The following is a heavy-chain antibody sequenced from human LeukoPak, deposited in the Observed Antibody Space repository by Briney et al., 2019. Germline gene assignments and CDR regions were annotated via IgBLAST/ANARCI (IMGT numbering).Heavy chain of an antibody. CDR2: ISGSGGST. CDR3: AKVLWGSGWYYFDY. V-gene: IGHV3-23*01. CDR1: GFTFSSYA. J-gene: IGHJ4*02. D-gene: IGHD6-19*01. Sequence: GGSLRLSCAASGFTFSSYAMSWVRQASGKGLEWVSAISGSGGSTYYADSVKGRFTISRDNSKNTLYLQMNSLRAEDTAVYYCAKVLWGSGWYYFDYWGQGTLVTVSS.